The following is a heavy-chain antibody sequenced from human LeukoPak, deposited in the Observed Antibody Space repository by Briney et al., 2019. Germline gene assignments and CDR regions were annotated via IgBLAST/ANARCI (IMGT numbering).Heavy chain of an antibody. Sequence: PGGSLRLSCAASGFTFSTYAMSWVRQAPGKGLEWVSATTGSGDSPFYADSVKGRFTISRDNSKNTLYLQMNSLRAEDTAVYYCAKGQKDYGDYVFLYYYYGMDVWGQGTTVTVSS. J-gene: IGHJ6*02. CDR3: AKGQKDYGDYVFLYYYYGMDV. CDR1: GFTFSTYA. CDR2: TTGSGDSP. D-gene: IGHD4-17*01. V-gene: IGHV3-23*01.